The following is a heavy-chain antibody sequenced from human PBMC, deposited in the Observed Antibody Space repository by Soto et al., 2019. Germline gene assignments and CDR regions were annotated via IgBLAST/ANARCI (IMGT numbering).Heavy chain of an antibody. CDR1: GGTFISYA. D-gene: IGHD2-2*01. CDR3: ARDRCSSTSCYFYYYYYGMDV. Sequence: SVKVSCKASGGTFISYAISWVRQAPGQGLEWMGGIIPIFGTANYAQKFQGRVTITADESTSTAYMELSSLRSEDTAVYYCARDRCSSTSCYFYYYYYGMDVWGQGTTVTVSS. CDR2: IIPIFGTA. V-gene: IGHV1-69*13. J-gene: IGHJ6*02.